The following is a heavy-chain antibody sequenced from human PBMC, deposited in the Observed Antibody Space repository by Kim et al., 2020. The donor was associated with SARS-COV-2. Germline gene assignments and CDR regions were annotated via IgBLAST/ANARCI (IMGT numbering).Heavy chain of an antibody. J-gene: IGHJ6*02. V-gene: IGHV3-9*01. CDR1: GFTFTNYA. D-gene: IGHD6-13*01. CDR3: AKASSVWYIVV. CDR2: ISWNSGTK. Sequence: GGSLRLSCAASGFTFTNYAMHWVRQPPGKGLEWVAGISWNSGTKGYADSVQGRFTISRDNAKNSLYLHLDSLRPEDTALYYCAKASSVWYIVVWGQGTTVTVSS.